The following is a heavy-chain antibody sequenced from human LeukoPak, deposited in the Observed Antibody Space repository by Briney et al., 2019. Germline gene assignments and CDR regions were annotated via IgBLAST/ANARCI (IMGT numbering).Heavy chain of an antibody. CDR2: ITGNDGGT. D-gene: IGHD6-19*01. J-gene: IGHJ3*02. V-gene: IGHV3-23*01. CDR3: AKEKAVAGLGAFDI. Sequence: PGGSLRLSCAASGFTFSSYAMSWVRQAPGKGLEWVSAITGNDGGTYYADSVKGRFNISRDNFKNTVYLQMNSLRAEDTAVYYCAKEKAVAGLGAFDIWGQGTMVTVSS. CDR1: GFTFSSYA.